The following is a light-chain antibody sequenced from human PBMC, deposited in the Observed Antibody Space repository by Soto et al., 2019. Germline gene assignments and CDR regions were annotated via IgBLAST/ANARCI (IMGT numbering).Light chain of an antibody. CDR2: EVS. V-gene: IGLV2-18*02. CDR3: SSYTSSSTPHVV. CDR1: SSDVGSYNR. J-gene: IGLJ2*01. Sequence: QSVLTQPPSVSGSPGQSVTISCTGTSSDVGSYNRVSWYQHPPGTAPKLMIYEVSNRPSGVPDRFSGSKSGNTASLTISGLQAEDEADYYCSSYTSSSTPHVVFGGGTKVTVL.